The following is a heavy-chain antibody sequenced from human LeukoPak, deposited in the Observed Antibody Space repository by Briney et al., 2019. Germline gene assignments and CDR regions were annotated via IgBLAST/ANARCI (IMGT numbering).Heavy chain of an antibody. J-gene: IGHJ4*02. CDR3: ARAGGSVGWYGTIDS. CDR2: RYTSRTT. CDR1: GGPISSGRYY. Sequence: SETLSLTCTVSGGPISSGRYYWTWIPQPAGKGLEWIGHRYTSRTTSYNPSLPSRVTISADTSKRQFSLRLPSVTAADTAVYYCARAGGSVGWYGTIDSWGQGTLVTVSS. V-gene: IGHV4-61*09. D-gene: IGHD6-19*01.